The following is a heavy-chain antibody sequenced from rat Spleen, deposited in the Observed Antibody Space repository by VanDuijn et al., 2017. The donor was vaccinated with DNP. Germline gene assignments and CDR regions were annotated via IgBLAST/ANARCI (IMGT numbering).Heavy chain of an antibody. J-gene: IGHJ2*01. D-gene: IGHD1-11*01. CDR3: VTHDYGEYSAYFNY. Sequence: EVQLVESGGGLVHPGRSLKLSCAASGFTFSNYGMAWVRQAPTKGLEWVASIGTDDTNTDFRDSVKDRFTISRDNAKNTQYLQMDSLRSEDTATYYCVTHDYGEYSAYFNYWGQGVMVTVSS. CDR2: IGTDDTNT. CDR1: GFTFSNYG. V-gene: IGHV5S13*01.